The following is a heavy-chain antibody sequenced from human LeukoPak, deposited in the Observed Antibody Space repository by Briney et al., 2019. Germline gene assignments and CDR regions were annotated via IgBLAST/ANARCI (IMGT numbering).Heavy chain of an antibody. CDR1: GGSISSSSYY. Sequence: SETLSLTCTVSGGSISSSSYYWGWIRQPPGKGLEWIGSIYYSGSTYYNPSLKSRVTISVDTSKNQFSLKLSSVTAADTAVYYCARRPLYRVGERTRFYSGYHFDYWGQGTLVTVSS. J-gene: IGHJ4*02. CDR2: IYYSGST. CDR3: ARRPLYRVGERTRFYSGYHFDY. D-gene: IGHD5-12*01. V-gene: IGHV4-39*01.